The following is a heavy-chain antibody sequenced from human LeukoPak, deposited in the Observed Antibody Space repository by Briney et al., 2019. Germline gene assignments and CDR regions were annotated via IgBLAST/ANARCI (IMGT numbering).Heavy chain of an antibody. Sequence: SETLSLTCAVSGGSMSSDDWSWIRQPPGKGLEWIGYIYYSGSTKYNPSLKSRVTISVDTSKNQFSLKLSSVTAADTAAYYCARGARAGYNLEPFDYWGQGTLVTVSS. CDR3: ARGARAGYNLEPFDY. CDR1: GGSMSSDD. V-gene: IGHV4-59*08. D-gene: IGHD5-24*01. J-gene: IGHJ4*02. CDR2: IYYSGST.